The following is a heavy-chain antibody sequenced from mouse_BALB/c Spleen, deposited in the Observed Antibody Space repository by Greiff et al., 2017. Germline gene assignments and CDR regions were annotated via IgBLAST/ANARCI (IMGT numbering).Heavy chain of an antibody. CDR2: IWAGGST. J-gene: IGHJ2*01. CDR3: ARDYYRYDGYFDY. D-gene: IGHD2-14*01. Sequence: QVTLKVSGPGLVAPSQSLSITCTVSGFSLTSYGVHWVRQPPGKGLEWLGVIWAGGSTNYNSALMSRLSISKDNSKSQVFLKMNSLQTDDTAMYYCARDYYRYDGYFDYWGQGTTLTVSS. CDR1: GFSLTSYG. V-gene: IGHV2-9*02.